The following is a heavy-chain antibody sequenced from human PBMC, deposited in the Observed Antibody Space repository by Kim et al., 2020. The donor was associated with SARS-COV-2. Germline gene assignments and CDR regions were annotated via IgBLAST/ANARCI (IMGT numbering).Heavy chain of an antibody. D-gene: IGHD3-10*01. CDR3: ARGRYYYDSGSYYNSVEKSDMDV. CDR2: ISYDGTNK. Sequence: GGSLRLSCAASGFTFSSSAMHWVRQAPGKGLEWVAIISYDGTNKDYADSVKGRFTISRDNSKNTLYLQMNSLRAEDTAVYYCARGRYYYDSGSYYNSVEKSDMDVWGQGTTVTVPS. CDR1: GFTFSSSA. J-gene: IGHJ6*02. V-gene: IGHV3-30-3*01.